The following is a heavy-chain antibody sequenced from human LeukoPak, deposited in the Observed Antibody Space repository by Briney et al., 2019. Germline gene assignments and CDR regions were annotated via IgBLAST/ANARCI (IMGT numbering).Heavy chain of an antibody. CDR1: GASISSQY. CDR3: ARSEGGGYSAQLEY. V-gene: IGHV4-59*11. CDR2: VHYGGST. Sequence: SETLSLTCIVCGASISSQYWSWIRQSPGKGLEWIGNVHYGGSTNYNPSFSSRVAISMLPSENQFSLMLSFVTSADTALYYCARSEGGGYSAQLEYWGQGTLVTVS. J-gene: IGHJ4*02. D-gene: IGHD5-18*01.